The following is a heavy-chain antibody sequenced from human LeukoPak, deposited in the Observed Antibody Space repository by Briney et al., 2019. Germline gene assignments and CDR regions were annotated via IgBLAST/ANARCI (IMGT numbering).Heavy chain of an antibody. CDR3: ARGRLRYFDWSPSDC. CDR2: INHSGST. CDR1: GGSFSGYY. D-gene: IGHD3-9*01. J-gene: IGHJ4*02. Sequence: SETLSLTCAVYGGSFSGYYWSWIRQPPGKGLEWIGEINHSGSTNYNPSLKSRVTISVDTSKNQFSLKLSSVTAADTAVYYCARGRLRYFDWSPSDCWGQGTLVTVSS. V-gene: IGHV4-34*01.